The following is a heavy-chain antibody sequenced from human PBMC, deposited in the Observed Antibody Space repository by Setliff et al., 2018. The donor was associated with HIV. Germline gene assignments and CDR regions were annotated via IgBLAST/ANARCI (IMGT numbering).Heavy chain of an antibody. V-gene: IGHV4-4*09. D-gene: IGHD2-8*01. CDR3: AKFYCPHGVCYGFDI. Sequence: PSETLSLTFTVSGGSMTNYWSWIRQPPGKGLEFIGHIHTSGSTIYNPSLKSRLTITIDTSRNQFSLKLASVTAADTAVYYCAKFYCPHGVCYGFDIWGQGTMVTVSS. CDR2: IHTSGST. J-gene: IGHJ3*02. CDR1: GGSMTNY.